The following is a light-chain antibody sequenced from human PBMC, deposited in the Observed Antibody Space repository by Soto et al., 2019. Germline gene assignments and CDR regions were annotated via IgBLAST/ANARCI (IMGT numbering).Light chain of an antibody. V-gene: IGKV1-39*01. CDR3: QQSYSTPFT. J-gene: IGKJ5*01. Sequence: DIQTTQSPSSQSASVGDRVTITCRASQSISSYLNWYQQKPGKAPKLLIYAASSLQSGVPSRFSGSGSGTDFTLTISSLQPEDFATYYCQQSYSTPFTFGQGTRLEIK. CDR2: AAS. CDR1: QSISSY.